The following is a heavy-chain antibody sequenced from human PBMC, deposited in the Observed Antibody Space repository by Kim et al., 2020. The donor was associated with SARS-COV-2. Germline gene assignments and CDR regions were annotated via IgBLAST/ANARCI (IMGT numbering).Heavy chain of an antibody. CDR3: AKRENGYSGYEGGNWF. D-gene: IGHD5-12*01. Sequence: GGSLRLSCAASGFTFSTFAMSWVRQAPGKGLEWVSSISISGAGTYYADSVKGRFTISRDNSKNTLYLQMNSLRAEDTALYYCAKRENGYSGYEGGNWF. CDR1: GFTFSTFA. CDR2: ISISGAGT. V-gene: IGHV3-23*01. J-gene: IGHJ5*01.